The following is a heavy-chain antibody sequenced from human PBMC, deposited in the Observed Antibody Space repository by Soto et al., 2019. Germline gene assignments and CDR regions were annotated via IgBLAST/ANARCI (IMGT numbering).Heavy chain of an antibody. Sequence: QVQLVQSGAEVKKPGASVKVSCKASGYTFTSYAMHWVRQAPGQRLEWMGWINAGNGNTKYSQKFQGRVTITRDTSASTAYMELSSVRSEDTAVYYCASSFLRSGAPTIFGVVYDAFDIWGQGTMVTVSS. V-gene: IGHV1-3*01. J-gene: IGHJ3*02. CDR2: INAGNGNT. CDR1: GYTFTSYA. CDR3: ASSFLRSGAPTIFGVVYDAFDI. D-gene: IGHD3-3*01.